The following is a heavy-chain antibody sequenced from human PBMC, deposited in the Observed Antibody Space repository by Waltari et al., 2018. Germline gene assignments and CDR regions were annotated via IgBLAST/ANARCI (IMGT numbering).Heavy chain of an antibody. J-gene: IGHJ4*02. V-gene: IGHV1-2*02. CDR1: GYTFTGYY. CDR2: INPNSGGT. CDR3: AREPTYYYDSSGYYGDY. Sequence: QVQLVQSGAEVKKPGASVKVSCKASGYTFTGYYMHWVRQAPGQGLEWMGWINPNSGGTNYAQKFQGRVTMTRDTSISTAYMELSRLRSDDTAVYYCAREPTYYYDSSGYYGDYWGQGTLVTVSS. D-gene: IGHD3-22*01.